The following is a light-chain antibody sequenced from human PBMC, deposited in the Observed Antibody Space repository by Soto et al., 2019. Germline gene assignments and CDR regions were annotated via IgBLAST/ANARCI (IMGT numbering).Light chain of an antibody. V-gene: IGLV1-51*01. Sequence: QSVLTQPPSVSAAPGQKVTISCSGSSSNIGNNYVSWSQPLPGTAPKLLIYDNNKRPSGIPDRFSGSKSGTSATLGITGLQTGDEADYYCGTWDSSLSARVFGTGTKVTVL. CDR2: DNN. CDR1: SSNIGNNY. CDR3: GTWDSSLSARV. J-gene: IGLJ1*01.